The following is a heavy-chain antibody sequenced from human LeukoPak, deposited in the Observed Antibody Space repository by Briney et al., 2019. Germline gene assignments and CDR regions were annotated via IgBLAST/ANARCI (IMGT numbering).Heavy chain of an antibody. CDR1: GGSISTYY. D-gene: IGHD3-22*01. V-gene: IGHV4-59*01. CDR3: ARDIGSSGLDNWFDP. Sequence: PSETLSLTCTVSGGSISTYYWSWIRQPPGKGLEWIGYIYYSGSTNYNPSLKSRVTISVDTSKNQFSLKLISMTAADSAVYYCARDIGSSGLDNWFDPWGQGTLVTVSS. CDR2: IYYSGST. J-gene: IGHJ5*02.